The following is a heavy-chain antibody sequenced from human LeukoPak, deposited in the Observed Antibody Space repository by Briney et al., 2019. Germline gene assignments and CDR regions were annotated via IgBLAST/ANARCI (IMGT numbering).Heavy chain of an antibody. CDR1: GGSISSYY. CDR2: IYYSGST. D-gene: IGHD3-16*01. Sequence: PSETLSLTCTVSGGSISSYYWSWIRQPPGKGLEWIGYIYYSGSTNYNPSLKSRVTISVDTSKNQFSLKLSPVTAADTAVYYCARVILGSPRYCYYYMDVWGKGTTVTVSS. V-gene: IGHV4-59*01. CDR3: ARVILGSPRYCYYYMDV. J-gene: IGHJ6*03.